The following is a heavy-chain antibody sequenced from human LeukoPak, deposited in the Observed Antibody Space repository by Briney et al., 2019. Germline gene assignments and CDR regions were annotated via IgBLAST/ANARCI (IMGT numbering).Heavy chain of an antibody. D-gene: IGHD3-10*01. J-gene: IGHJ4*02. V-gene: IGHV3-53*01. CDR3: ASSVWFGGGFDY. CDR1: GFTVSSNY. Sequence: GGSLRLSCAASGFTVSSNYMSWVRQAPGKGLEWVSVIYSGGSTYYADSVKGRFTISSDNSKNTLYLQMNSLRAEDMAVYYCASSVWFGGGFDYWGQGTLVTVSS. CDR2: IYSGGST.